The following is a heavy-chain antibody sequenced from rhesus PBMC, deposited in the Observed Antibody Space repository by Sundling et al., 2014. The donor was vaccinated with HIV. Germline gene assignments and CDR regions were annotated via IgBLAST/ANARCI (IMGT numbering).Heavy chain of an antibody. CDR1: GGSISSGYYF. CDR3: ARRRDYGSSFDY. V-gene: IGHV4-122*02. CDR2: IPYTGSA. Sequence: QVQLQESGPGLVKPSETLSLTCAVSGGSISSGYYFWSWIRQPPGKGLEWIGYIPYTGSATYNPSLKSRVTISRDTSKNQFSLKLTSLTAADTAVYYCARRRDYGSSFDYWGQGVLVTVSS. D-gene: IGHD4-29*01. J-gene: IGHJ4*01.